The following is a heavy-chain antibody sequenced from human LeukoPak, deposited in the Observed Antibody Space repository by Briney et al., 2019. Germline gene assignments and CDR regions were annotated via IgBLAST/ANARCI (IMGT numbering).Heavy chain of an antibody. Sequence: SETLSLTCTVSGGSISSSSYYWGWIRQPPGKGLEWIGSIYYSGSTYYNPSLKSRVTISVDTSKNQFSLKLSSVTTADTAVYYCARVRQLAFDYWGQGTLVTVSS. D-gene: IGHD6-13*01. V-gene: IGHV4-39*07. CDR3: ARVRQLAFDY. CDR2: IYYSGST. CDR1: GGSISSSSYY. J-gene: IGHJ4*02.